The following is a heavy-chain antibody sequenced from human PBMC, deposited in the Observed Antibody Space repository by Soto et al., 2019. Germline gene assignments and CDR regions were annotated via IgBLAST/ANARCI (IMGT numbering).Heavy chain of an antibody. V-gene: IGHV4-4*02. D-gene: IGHD6-19*01. CDR1: GDSISNSRW. CDR2: IFHSGDT. Sequence: QVQLQESGPGLVKPSGTLSLTCAVSGDSISNSRWWTWVRQPPGKGLEWIGDIFHSGDTNYNPSLKSRVFISVDKSQTQFSLKVSSVTAVDTAVYYCAYSTGWYRHDVWGQGTLVTVSS. CDR3: AYSTGWYRHDV. J-gene: IGHJ3*01.